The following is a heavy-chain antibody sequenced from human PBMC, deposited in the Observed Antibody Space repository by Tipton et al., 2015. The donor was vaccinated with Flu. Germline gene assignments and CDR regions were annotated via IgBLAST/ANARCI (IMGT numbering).Heavy chain of an antibody. J-gene: IGHJ4*02. CDR2: LFPGVTN. CDR1: DNSISGFY. Sequence: TLSLTCTVSDNSISGFYWSWLRQTPGKGLEYVAHLFPGVTNYYSPSFRGRVRTSMDMSKREFSLTMDSVTTADTAIYFCSRGPDNAKTLTWGRGILVTVSS. V-gene: IGHV4-59*01. CDR3: SRGPDNAKTLT. D-gene: IGHD1-1*01.